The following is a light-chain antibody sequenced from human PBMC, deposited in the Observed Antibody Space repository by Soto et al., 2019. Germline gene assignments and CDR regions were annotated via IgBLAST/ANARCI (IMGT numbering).Light chain of an antibody. J-gene: IGKJ1*01. CDR3: QQYGSSGT. V-gene: IGKV3-20*01. CDR2: GAS. Sequence: IVMTQSPATLSVSPGEGGTLSCRASQSISRNLAWYQQKPGQAPRLLIYGASNRATGIPDRFSGSGSGTDFTLTFSRLDPEDFAVYYCQQYGSSGTFGQGTKVDI. CDR1: QSISRN.